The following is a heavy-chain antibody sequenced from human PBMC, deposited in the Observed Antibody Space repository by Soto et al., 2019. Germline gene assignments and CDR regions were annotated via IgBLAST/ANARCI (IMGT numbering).Heavy chain of an antibody. CDR2: IVVGNSNT. CDR3: ARDSPPMGGVLVPAAPNY. V-gene: IGHV1-58*01. Sequence: ASAKVTCKASGFTFSSSAVRWVRQARGHRLEWIGWIVVGNSNTNYARGLQERVTITRDMSTSTAYMELSGLRAEDTAVYYCARDSPPMGGVLVPAAPNYWGQGTLVTVSS. D-gene: IGHD2-2*01. J-gene: IGHJ4*02. CDR1: GFTFSSSA.